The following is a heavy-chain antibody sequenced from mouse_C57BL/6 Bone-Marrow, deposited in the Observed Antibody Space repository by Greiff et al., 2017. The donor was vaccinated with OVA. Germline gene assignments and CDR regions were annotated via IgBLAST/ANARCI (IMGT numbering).Heavy chain of an antibody. V-gene: IGHV1-66*01. CDR2: IYPGSGNT. CDR3: ARCSRPYFDY. J-gene: IGHJ2*01. Sequence: QVQLKQSGPELVKPGASVKISCKASGYSFTSYYIHWVKQRPGQGLEWIGWIYPGSGNTKYNEKFKGKATLTADTSSSTAYMQLSSLTSEDSAVYYCARCSRPYFDYWGQGTTLTVSS. CDR1: GYSFTSYY.